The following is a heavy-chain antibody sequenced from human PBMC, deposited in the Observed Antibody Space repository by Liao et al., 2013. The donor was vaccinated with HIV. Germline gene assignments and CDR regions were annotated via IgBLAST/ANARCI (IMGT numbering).Heavy chain of an antibody. J-gene: IGHJ6*03. V-gene: IGHV4-4*07. CDR1: GGSISSYL. D-gene: IGHD1-26*01. Sequence: QVQLQESGPGLVKPSETLSLTCTVSGGSISSYLWSWIRQPAGKGLEWIGRIYTSGNTNYSPSLKSRVTMSVDTSKNQFSLKLTSVTAADTAVYYCAGSGNYYSPYFYYMDVWGKGTTVTVSS. CDR3: AGSGNYYSPYFYYMDV. CDR2: IYTSGNT.